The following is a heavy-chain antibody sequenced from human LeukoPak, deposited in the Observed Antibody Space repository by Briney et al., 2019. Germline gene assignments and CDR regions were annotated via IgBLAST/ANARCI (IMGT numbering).Heavy chain of an antibody. Sequence: PGGSLRLSCAASRLTFSRYSMSWVCQTPGKGLEWVSYINSGSSTIYYADSVKGRFIISRDDAKDLLYLQLNSLRDEDSAVYYCAIDRHSSGGYYFDYWGQGTLVTVSS. D-gene: IGHD3-22*01. CDR2: INSGSSTI. V-gene: IGHV3-48*02. CDR1: RLTFSRYS. CDR3: AIDRHSSGGYYFDY. J-gene: IGHJ4*02.